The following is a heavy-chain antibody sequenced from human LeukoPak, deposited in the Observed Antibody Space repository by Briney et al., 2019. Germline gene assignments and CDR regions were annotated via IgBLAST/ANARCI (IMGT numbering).Heavy chain of an antibody. CDR2: IYYSGST. CDR3: AREAGGSGSYVLDY. D-gene: IGHD3-10*01. Sequence: SETLSLTCTVSGGSISSYYWSWIRQPPGKGLEWIGYIYYSGSTNYNPSLKSRVTISVDTSKNQFSLKLSSVTAADTAVYYCAREAGGSGSYVLDYWGQGTLVTVSS. V-gene: IGHV4-59*01. J-gene: IGHJ4*02. CDR1: GGSISSYY.